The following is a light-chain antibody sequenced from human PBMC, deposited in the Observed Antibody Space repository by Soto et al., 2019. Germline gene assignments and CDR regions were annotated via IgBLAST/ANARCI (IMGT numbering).Light chain of an antibody. V-gene: IGKV1-39*01. Sequence: DIQMTQSASSLSASLGDRVTITWWASQSISIYLNWYQLKPGKAPNLLMYGASYLKSGVPTRFSGSGSGTDFTLTISSLQPEDFAIYYCQQTYTTPEITFGQGTRLEIK. CDR2: GAS. CDR3: QQTYTTPEIT. J-gene: IGKJ5*01. CDR1: QSISIY.